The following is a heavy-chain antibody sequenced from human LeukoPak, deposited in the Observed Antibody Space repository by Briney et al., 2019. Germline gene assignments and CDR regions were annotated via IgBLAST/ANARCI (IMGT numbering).Heavy chain of an antibody. CDR1: GFTFSSYA. CDR2: ISGSGGST. D-gene: IGHD3-10*01. V-gene: IGHV3-23*01. CDR3: AKDRRLWFGEDHFDY. J-gene: IGHJ4*02. Sequence: GGSLRLSCAASGFTFSSYAMSWVRQAPGKGLEWVSAISGSGGSTYYADSVKGRFTISRDNSKNTLYLQMNSLRAEDTAVYYCAKDRRLWFGEDHFDYWAREPWSPSPQ.